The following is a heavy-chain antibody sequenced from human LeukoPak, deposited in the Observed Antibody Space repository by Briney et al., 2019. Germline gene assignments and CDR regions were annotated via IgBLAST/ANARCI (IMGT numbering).Heavy chain of an antibody. J-gene: IGHJ4*02. CDR1: GFTFSRHS. V-gene: IGHV3-21*01. D-gene: IGHD2-2*01. Sequence: GGSLRLSCAASGFTFSRHSINWVRQAPGKGLEWVSSISSSSSYIYYADSVKGRFTISRDNAKNSLYLQMNSLRAEDTAVYYCARGHVAVWCSSTSCYVEYYFDYWGQGTLVTVSS. CDR3: ARGHVAVWCSSTSCYVEYYFDY. CDR2: ISSSSSYI.